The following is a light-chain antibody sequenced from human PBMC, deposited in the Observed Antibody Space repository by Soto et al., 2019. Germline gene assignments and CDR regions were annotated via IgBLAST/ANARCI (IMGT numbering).Light chain of an antibody. J-gene: IGKJ3*01. CDR1: QSINSY. CDR2: AAS. V-gene: IGKV1-39*01. Sequence: DIQMTQSPSSLPASIGDRVTITCRASQSINSYLNWYQQKPGKAPNLLIYAASNLRSGVPSRFSGSGSGTDFTLTISSLQPEDFATYYCQQSHSTPATFGPGTKVEIK. CDR3: QQSHSTPAT.